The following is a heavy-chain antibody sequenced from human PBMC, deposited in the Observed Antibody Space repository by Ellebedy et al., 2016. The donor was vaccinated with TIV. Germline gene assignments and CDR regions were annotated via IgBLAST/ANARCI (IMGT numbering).Heavy chain of an antibody. CDR2: ISGSGGST. V-gene: IGHV3-23*01. D-gene: IGHD3-3*01. J-gene: IGHJ3*02. CDR3: ANSDFWSAPGDAFDI. Sequence: GESLKISXAASEFTFSSYAMSWVRQAPGKGLEWVSAISGSGGSTYYADSVKGRFTISRDNSKNTLYLQMNSLRAEDTAVYYCANSDFWSAPGDAFDIWGQGTMVTVSS. CDR1: EFTFSSYA.